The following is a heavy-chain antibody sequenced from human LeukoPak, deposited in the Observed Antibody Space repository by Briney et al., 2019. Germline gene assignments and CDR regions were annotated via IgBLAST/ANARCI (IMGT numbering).Heavy chain of an antibody. CDR2: IIPIFGTA. J-gene: IGHJ4*02. Sequence: SVKVSCKASGYTFTSYAISWVRQAPGQGLEWMGGIIPIFGTANYAQKFQGRVTITADESTSTAYMELSSLRSEDTAVYYCATGLGQLEEFSNYWGQGTLVTVSS. CDR3: ATGLGQLEEFSNY. D-gene: IGHD6-6*01. V-gene: IGHV1-69*13. CDR1: GYTFTSYA.